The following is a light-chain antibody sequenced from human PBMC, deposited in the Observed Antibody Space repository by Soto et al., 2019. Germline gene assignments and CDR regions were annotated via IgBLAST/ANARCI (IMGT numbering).Light chain of an antibody. Sequence: EIVLTQSPGTLSLSPGERATISCRASQSVSRSYLAWYQQQPVQTPRLLIYGASSRSTGIQDRFSGSGSGTGFTLPISRLDPEDFAVYYCQQYGSSPRFTFGPGTIVDIK. CDR2: GAS. CDR3: QQYGSSPRFT. V-gene: IGKV3-20*01. CDR1: QSVSRSY. J-gene: IGKJ3*01.